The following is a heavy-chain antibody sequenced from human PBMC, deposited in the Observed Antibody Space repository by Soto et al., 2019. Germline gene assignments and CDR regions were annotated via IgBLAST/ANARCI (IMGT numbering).Heavy chain of an antibody. CDR3: VNPSTLYYYGSGSYPKINDY. J-gene: IGHJ4*02. CDR2: ISSNGGST. V-gene: IGHV3-64D*06. CDR1: VFTFSSYA. Sequence: GGSLRLSCSSSVFTFSSYAMHWVRQAPGKGLEYVSAISSNGGSTYYADSVKGRFTISRDNSKNTLYLQMSSLRAEDTAVYYCVNPSTLYYYGSGSYPKINDYWGQGTLVTVSS. D-gene: IGHD3-10*01.